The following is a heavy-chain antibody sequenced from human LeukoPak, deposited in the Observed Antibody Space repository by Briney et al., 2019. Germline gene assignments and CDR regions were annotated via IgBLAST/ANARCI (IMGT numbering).Heavy chain of an antibody. CDR1: GGSISSYY. Sequence: SETLSLTCTVSGGSISSYYWSWIRQPPGKGLEWIGYIYYSGSTNYNPSLKSRVTISVDTSKNQFSLKLSSVTAADTAVYYCARHIVVLQDYYNGLDVWGQGTTVTVSS. V-gene: IGHV4-59*08. J-gene: IGHJ6*02. CDR3: ARHIVVLQDYYNGLDV. D-gene: IGHD2-21*01. CDR2: IYYSGST.